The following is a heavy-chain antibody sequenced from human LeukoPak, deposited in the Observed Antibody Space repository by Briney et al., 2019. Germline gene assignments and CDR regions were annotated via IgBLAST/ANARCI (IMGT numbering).Heavy chain of an antibody. J-gene: IGHJ4*02. CDR2: IYHSGST. V-gene: IGHV4-30-2*01. D-gene: IGHD4-11*01. Sequence: SETLSLTCTVSGGSISSGGYYWSWIRQPPGKGLEWIGYIYHSGSTYYNPSLKSRVTISVDRSKNQFSLKLSSVTAADTAVYYCATGPTDYSNYIDYWGQGTLVTVSS. CDR3: ATGPTDYSNYIDY. CDR1: GGSISSGGYY.